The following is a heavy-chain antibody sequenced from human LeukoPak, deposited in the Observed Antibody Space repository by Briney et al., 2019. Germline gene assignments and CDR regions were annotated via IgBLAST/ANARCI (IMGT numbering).Heavy chain of an antibody. D-gene: IGHD3-10*01. Sequence: GGSLRLSCAASGFTFSSYGMHWVRRAPGKGLEWVAFIRYDGSNKYYADSVKGRFTISRDNSKNTLYLQMNSLRAEDTAVYYCAKDYYYGSGSYYKVSHFDYWGQGTLVTVSS. V-gene: IGHV3-30*02. J-gene: IGHJ4*02. CDR1: GFTFSSYG. CDR3: AKDYYYGSGSYYKVSHFDY. CDR2: IRYDGSNK.